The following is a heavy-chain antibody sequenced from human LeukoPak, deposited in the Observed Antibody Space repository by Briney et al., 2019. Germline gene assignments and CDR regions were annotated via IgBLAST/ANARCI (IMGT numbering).Heavy chain of an antibody. CDR3: ARSKQGWSTYYFDY. Sequence: GGSLRLSCAASGFTFSSYWMSWVRQAPGKGLEWVANIKQDGSEKYYVDSVKGRFTISRDNAKNSLYLQMNSLRAEDTAVYYCARSKQGWSTYYFDYWGQGTLVTVSS. V-gene: IGHV3-7*01. J-gene: IGHJ4*02. D-gene: IGHD5/OR15-5a*01. CDR1: GFTFSSYW. CDR2: IKQDGSEK.